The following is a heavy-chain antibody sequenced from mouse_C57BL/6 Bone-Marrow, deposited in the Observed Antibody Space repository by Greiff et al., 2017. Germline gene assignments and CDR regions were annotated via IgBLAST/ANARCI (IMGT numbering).Heavy chain of an antibody. Sequence: QVQLQQPGAELVKPGASVKMSCKASGYTFTSYWITWVKQRPGQGLEWIGDIYPGSGSTNYNEKFKSKATLTVDTSSSTAYMQLSSLTSADSAVYYCAKINWDDDYAMDYWGQGTSVTVSS. V-gene: IGHV1-55*01. D-gene: IGHD4-1*01. J-gene: IGHJ4*01. CDR3: AKINWDDDYAMDY. CDR1: GYTFTSYW. CDR2: IYPGSGST.